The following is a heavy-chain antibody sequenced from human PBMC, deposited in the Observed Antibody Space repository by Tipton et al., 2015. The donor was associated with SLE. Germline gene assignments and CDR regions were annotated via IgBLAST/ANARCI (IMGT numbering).Heavy chain of an antibody. CDR2: LYESGST. V-gene: IGHV4-38-2*01. CDR3: VNFPGY. CDR1: GYSIHTHYY. D-gene: IGHD6-13*01. J-gene: IGHJ4*02. Sequence: LRLSCAVSGYSIHTHYYWGWIRQPPGKGLEWIGSLYESGSTYYNPSLKSRVTISLDRSKSLFSLILTSVSAPDTAVYYCVNFPGYWGQGTLVTVSS.